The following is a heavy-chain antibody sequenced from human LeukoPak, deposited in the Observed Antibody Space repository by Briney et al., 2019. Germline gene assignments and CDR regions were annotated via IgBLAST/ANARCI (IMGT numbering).Heavy chain of an antibody. CDR1: GFTFSRYW. J-gene: IGHJ6*02. V-gene: IGHV3-7*04. D-gene: IGHD2-21*01. CDR3: ARWGPLFVGDSCSLYSYGMDV. Sequence: PGGSLRLSCAASGFTFSRYWMTWVRQAPGKGLERVANINYDGSEKYYADSLKGRFTISRDNANNSLSLQMNTLRGEDTGVYYCARWGPLFVGDSCSLYSYGMDVWGHGSSVTVS. CDR2: INYDGSEK.